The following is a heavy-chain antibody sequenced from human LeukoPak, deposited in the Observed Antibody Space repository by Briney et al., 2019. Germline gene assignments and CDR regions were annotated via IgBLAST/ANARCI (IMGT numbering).Heavy chain of an antibody. D-gene: IGHD3-22*01. CDR1: RGTFSSYG. J-gene: IGHJ4*02. Sequence: SVKVSCKASRGTFSSYGISWVRQAPGQGLEWMGGVIAIFGRVKYGQKFQGRATITTDESTSTAYMELSSLTSEDTGVYYCARGELGDSSGFSFFVYWGQGTLVTVSS. V-gene: IGHV1-69*05. CDR3: ARGELGDSSGFSFFVY. CDR2: VIAIFGRV.